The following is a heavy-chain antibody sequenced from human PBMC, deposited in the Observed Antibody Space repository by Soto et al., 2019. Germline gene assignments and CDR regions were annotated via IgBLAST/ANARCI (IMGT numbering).Heavy chain of an antibody. CDR3: ARVLGDSSTPFDP. J-gene: IGHJ5*02. Sequence: SVKVSCKASGGTFSSYAISWVRQAPGQGLEWMGGIIPIFGTANYAQKFQGRVTITADESTSTAYMELSSLRSEDTAVYYCARVLGDSSTPFDPWGQGTLVTVSS. V-gene: IGHV1-69*13. CDR1: GGTFSSYA. CDR2: IIPIFGTA. D-gene: IGHD3-22*01.